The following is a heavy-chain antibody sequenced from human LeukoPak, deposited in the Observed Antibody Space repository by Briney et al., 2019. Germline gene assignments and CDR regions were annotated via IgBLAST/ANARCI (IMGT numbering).Heavy chain of an antibody. CDR2: ISSISSYI. V-gene: IGHV3-21*01. D-gene: IGHD6-19*01. CDR3: ARHFPSYGYSSGWYRGGTGGFDY. J-gene: IGHJ4*02. CDR1: GFTFSSYS. Sequence: PGGSLRLSCAASGFTFSSYSMNWVRQAPGKGLEWVSSISSISSYIYYTDSVKGRFTISRDNAKNSLYLQMNSLRAEDTAVYYCARHFPSYGYSSGWYRGGTGGFDYWGQGTLVTVSS.